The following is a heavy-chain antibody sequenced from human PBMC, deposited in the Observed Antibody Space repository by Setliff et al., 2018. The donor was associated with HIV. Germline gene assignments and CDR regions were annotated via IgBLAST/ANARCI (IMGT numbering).Heavy chain of an antibody. J-gene: IGHJ4*01. Sequence: SETLSLTCTVSGGSISSGGPGYYWGWIRQPPGKGLEWIAIIHQSGTAHKRPSLKSRVTISIDTSENLFSLKLSGVTAADTAIYYCARQVGEGKWYLDSWGHGTLVTVSS. CDR2: IHQSGTA. CDR1: GGSISSGGPGYY. CDR3: ARQVGEGKWYLDS. V-gene: IGHV4-39*01. D-gene: IGHD1-26*01.